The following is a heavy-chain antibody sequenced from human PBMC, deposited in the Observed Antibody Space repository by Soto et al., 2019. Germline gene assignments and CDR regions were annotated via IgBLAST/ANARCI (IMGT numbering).Heavy chain of an antibody. J-gene: IGHJ4*02. Sequence: PGGSLRLSCAASGFTFDDYAMHWVRQGPGRGLEWVSGISWNSGDIAYADSVKGRFTISRDNAKNSLYLQMNSLRAEDTALYYCAKGSDNSGDVFDYWGRGTLVTVSS. CDR2: ISWNSGDI. CDR1: GFTFDDYA. V-gene: IGHV3-9*01. CDR3: AKGSDNSGDVFDY. D-gene: IGHD3-22*01.